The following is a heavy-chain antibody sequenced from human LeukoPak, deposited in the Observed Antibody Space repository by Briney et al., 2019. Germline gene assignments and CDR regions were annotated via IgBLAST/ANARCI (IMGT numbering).Heavy chain of an antibody. V-gene: IGHV3-21*01. CDR2: ISSSSSYI. CDR1: GFTFSSYS. Sequence: GGSLRLSCAASGFTFSSYSMNWVRQAPGKGLEWVSSISSSSSYIYYADSVKGRFTISRDNAKNSLYLQMNSLRAEDTAVYYCARVLFSYSWFDPWGQGTLVTVSS. D-gene: IGHD3-10*01. CDR3: ARVLFSYSWFDP. J-gene: IGHJ5*02.